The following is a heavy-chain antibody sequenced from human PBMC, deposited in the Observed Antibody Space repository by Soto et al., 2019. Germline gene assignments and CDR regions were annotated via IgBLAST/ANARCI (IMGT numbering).Heavy chain of an antibody. D-gene: IGHD6-13*01. CDR1: GFTLSAYW. J-gene: IGHJ3*02. Sequence: EVQLEESGGDLVQPGGSLRLSCAASGFTLSAYWMTWVRQAPGKGLEWVANINRDGSKKSYLDSVRGRFTISRDNVGNSLYHQMDRLGADDAALYCCARDVSPGTSSLYLDAFDIWGQGTMVTVSS. V-gene: IGHV3-7*05. CDR3: ARDVSPGTSSLYLDAFDI. CDR2: INRDGSKK.